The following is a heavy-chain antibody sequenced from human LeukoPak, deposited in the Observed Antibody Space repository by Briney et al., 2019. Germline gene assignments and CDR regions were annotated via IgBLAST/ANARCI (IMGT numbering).Heavy chain of an antibody. Sequence: ASVKVSCKASGYTFTGYYMHWVRQAPGQGLEWMGWINPNSGGTNYAQKFQGRVTMTRDTSISTAYMELSRLGSDDTAVYYCARGRGGSGKGDYWGQGTLVTVSS. D-gene: IGHD3-10*01. CDR2: INPNSGGT. J-gene: IGHJ4*02. V-gene: IGHV1-2*02. CDR1: GYTFTGYY. CDR3: ARGRGGSGKGDY.